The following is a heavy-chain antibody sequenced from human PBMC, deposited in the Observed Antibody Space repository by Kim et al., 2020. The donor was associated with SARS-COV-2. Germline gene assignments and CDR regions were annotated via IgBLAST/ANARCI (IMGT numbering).Heavy chain of an antibody. CDR1: GGSFSGYY. CDR3: ARGPPGGGNINDY. V-gene: IGHV4-34*01. Sequence: SETLSLTCAVYGGSFSGYYWSWIRQPPGKGLEWIGEINHSGSTNYNPSLKSRVTISVDTSKNQFSLKLSSVTAADTAVYYCARGPPGGGNINDYWGQGTLVTVSS. J-gene: IGHJ4*02. D-gene: IGHD1-26*01. CDR2: INHSGST.